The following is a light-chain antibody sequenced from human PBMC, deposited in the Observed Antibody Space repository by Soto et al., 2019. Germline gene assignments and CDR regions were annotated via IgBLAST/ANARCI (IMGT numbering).Light chain of an antibody. CDR1: SSDVGTHNL. V-gene: IGLV2-23*01. CDR3: CSYAGRSTWV. J-gene: IGLJ3*02. Sequence: SALTQTASVSGSPGQSITISCTGTSSDVGTHNLVSWYQQHPGKAPKLMIYEGSKRPSGVSNRFSGSKSGNTASLTISGLQAEDEADYYCCSYAGRSTWVFGGGTKLTVL. CDR2: EGS.